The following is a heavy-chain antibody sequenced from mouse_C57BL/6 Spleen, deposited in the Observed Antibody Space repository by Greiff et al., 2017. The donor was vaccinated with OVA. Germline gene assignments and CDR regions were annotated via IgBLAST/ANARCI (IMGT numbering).Heavy chain of an antibody. CDR1: GYTFTSYW. D-gene: IGHD1-1*01. CDR3: ARLNYYGSSYYCDY. V-gene: IGHV1-53*01. J-gene: IGHJ2*01. CDR2: INPSNGGT. Sequence: QVQLQQPGTELVKPGASVKLSCKASGYTFTSYWMHWVKQRPGQGLEWIGNINPSNGGTNYNEQFKSKDTLTVDKSSSTAYMQLISLTSEDSAVYYCARLNYYGSSYYCDYWGQGTTLTVSS.